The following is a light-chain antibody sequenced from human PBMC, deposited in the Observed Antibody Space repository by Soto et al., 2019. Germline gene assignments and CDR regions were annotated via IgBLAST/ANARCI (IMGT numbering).Light chain of an antibody. CDR1: QSVNSN. CDR2: GAS. V-gene: IGKV3-15*01. CDR3: QQYNNWPPRIT. J-gene: IGKJ5*01. Sequence: EIVMTQSPATLSVSPGERATLSCRAIQSVNSNLAWYQQKPGQAPRLLIYGASTRATGIPARFSGSGSGTEFTLTISSLQSEDFAVYYCQQYNNWPPRITFGQGTRLENK.